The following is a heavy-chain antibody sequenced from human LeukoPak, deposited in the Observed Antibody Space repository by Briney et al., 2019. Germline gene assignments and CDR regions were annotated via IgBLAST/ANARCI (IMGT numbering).Heavy chain of an antibody. V-gene: IGHV3-30*02. J-gene: IGHJ3*02. CDR1: GFTFSSYG. CDR3: AKALTGTKAFDI. CDR2: IRFDGSNK. Sequence: GGSLRLSCAASGFTFSSYGMHWVRQAPGKGLEWVAFIRFDGSNKYYADSVKGRFTISRDNSKNTLYLQMNSLRAEDTAVYYCAKALTGTKAFDIWGQGTMVTVSS. D-gene: IGHD1-20*01.